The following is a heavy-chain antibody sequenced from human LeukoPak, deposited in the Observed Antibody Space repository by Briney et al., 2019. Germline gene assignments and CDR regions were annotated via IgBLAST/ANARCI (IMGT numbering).Heavy chain of an antibody. D-gene: IGHD3-10*01. CDR2: ISSSSSYI. CDR3: AGVRGVRHDY. J-gene: IGHJ4*02. CDR1: GFTFSSCG. V-gene: IGHV3-21*01. Sequence: GGSLRLSCAASGFTFSSCGMHWVRQAPGKGLEWVSSISSSSSYIYYADSVKGRFTISRDNAKNSLYLQMNSLRAEDTAVYYCAGVRGVRHDYWGQGTLVTVSS.